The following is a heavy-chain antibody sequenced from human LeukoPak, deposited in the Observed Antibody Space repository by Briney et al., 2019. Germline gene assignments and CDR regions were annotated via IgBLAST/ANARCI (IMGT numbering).Heavy chain of an antibody. Sequence: SETLSLTCAVSGGSISSTSYHWAWIRQPPGKGLEWIATVYYTGSAYYNPSLKSRVTISVDTSKSQFSLKLSSVTTADTALYYCARYASGSYYWFDPWGEGTLVTVSS. CDR3: ARYASGSYYWFDP. CDR1: GGSISSTSYH. D-gene: IGHD3-10*01. V-gene: IGHV4-39*01. J-gene: IGHJ5*02. CDR2: VYYTGSA.